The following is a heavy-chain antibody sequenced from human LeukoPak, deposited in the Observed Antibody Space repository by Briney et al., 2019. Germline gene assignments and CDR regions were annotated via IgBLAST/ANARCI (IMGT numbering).Heavy chain of an antibody. Sequence: ASVKVSCKASGYTFTSYYMHWVRQAPGQGLEWMGIINSSDGSTSYAQKFQGRVTMTRDTSTSTVYMELSSLRSEDTAVYYCAREKSDYNFWSGGDFWGQGTLVTVSS. J-gene: IGHJ4*02. D-gene: IGHD3-3*01. CDR1: GYTFTSYY. CDR3: AREKSDYNFWSGGDF. V-gene: IGHV1-46*01. CDR2: INSSDGST.